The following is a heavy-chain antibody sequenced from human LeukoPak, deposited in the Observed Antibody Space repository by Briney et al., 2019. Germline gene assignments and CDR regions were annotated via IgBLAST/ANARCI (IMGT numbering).Heavy chain of an antibody. Sequence: SETLSLTCAVYGGSFSGCYWSWIRQPPGKGLEWIGEINHSGSTNYNPSLKSRVTISVDTSKNQFSLKLSSVTAADTAVYYCARGTRIALSTWGQGTLVTVSS. CDR1: GGSFSGCY. J-gene: IGHJ5*02. CDR2: INHSGST. CDR3: ARGTRIALST. V-gene: IGHV4-34*01. D-gene: IGHD6-13*01.